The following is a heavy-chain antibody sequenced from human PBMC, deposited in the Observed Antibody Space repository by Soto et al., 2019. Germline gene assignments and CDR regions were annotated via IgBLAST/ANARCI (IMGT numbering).Heavy chain of an antibody. J-gene: IGHJ4*02. D-gene: IGHD2-15*01. V-gene: IGHV5-51*01. Sequence: GESLKISCKASGYRFTSYWIGWVRQMPGKGLEYVGIIWPGDSDTRYSPSFQGQVTMSVDKSINTAYLQWRSLKASDTAMYYCATLDCAGGSCFPFDHWGQGSLVTVSS. CDR3: ATLDCAGGSCFPFDH. CDR1: GYRFTSYW. CDR2: IWPGDSDT.